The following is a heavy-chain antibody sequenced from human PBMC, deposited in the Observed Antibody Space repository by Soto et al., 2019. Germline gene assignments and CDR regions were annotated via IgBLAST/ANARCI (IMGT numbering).Heavy chain of an antibody. V-gene: IGHV4-39*07. CDR1: GDSISSSTYH. J-gene: IGHJ4*02. D-gene: IGHD3-10*01. CDR2: IYHAGNN. CDR3: ARSGHLFDS. Sequence: PSETLSLTCTVSGDSISSSTYHWCWIRQHPGKGLEWIGKIYHAGNNNYNPSLKSRVTISVDTSKNKFSLKLSSVTAADTAVYYCARSGHLFDSWGQGILVTVSS.